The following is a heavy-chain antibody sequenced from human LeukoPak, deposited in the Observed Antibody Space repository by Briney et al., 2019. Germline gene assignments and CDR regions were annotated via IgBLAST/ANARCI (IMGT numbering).Heavy chain of an antibody. Sequence: ASVKVSCKASGYAFTSYYMHWVRQAPGQGLEWMGIINPSGGSTSYAQKFQGRVTMTRDTSTSTVYMELSSLRSEDTAVYYCARRGRDIVVVPAAFPFDYWGQGTLVTVSS. CDR3: ARRGRDIVVVPAAFPFDY. D-gene: IGHD2-2*01. V-gene: IGHV1-46*01. J-gene: IGHJ4*02. CDR1: GYAFTSYY. CDR2: INPSGGST.